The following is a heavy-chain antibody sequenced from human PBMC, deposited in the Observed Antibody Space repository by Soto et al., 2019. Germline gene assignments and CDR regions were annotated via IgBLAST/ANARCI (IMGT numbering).Heavy chain of an antibody. CDR3: AKDSFFSGFGVVIDVFDF. D-gene: IGHD3-3*01. V-gene: IGHV3-23*01. J-gene: IGHJ3*01. CDR2: LSGSLDTA. Sequence: GRNPGLSSAASGFSRSDYAMNWVRQAPGKGLEWVATLSGSLDTAFYADSVKGRFTISRDNSKNTLYLQMNSLRADDTAIYYCAKDSFFSGFGVVIDVFDFRGQG. CDR1: GFSRSDYA.